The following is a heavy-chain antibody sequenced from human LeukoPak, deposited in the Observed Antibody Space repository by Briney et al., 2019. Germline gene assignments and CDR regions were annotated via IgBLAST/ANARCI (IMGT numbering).Heavy chain of an antibody. CDR1: GGSFSGYY. D-gene: IGHD3-22*01. J-gene: IGHJ4*02. CDR2: INNSGST. Sequence: PSETLSLTCAGYGGSFSGYYWSWIRPPPGKGLEWIGEINNSGSTNYNPSLKSRVTISVDTSKNQFSLKLSSVTAADTAVYYCARGQGGSSHYYDRGTYYFDYWGQGTLVTVSS. CDR3: ARGQGGSSHYYDRGTYYFDY. V-gene: IGHV4-34*01.